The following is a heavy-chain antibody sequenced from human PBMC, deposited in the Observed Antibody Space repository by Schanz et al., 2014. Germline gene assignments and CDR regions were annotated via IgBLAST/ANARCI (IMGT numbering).Heavy chain of an antibody. CDR3: ARGRQQLGSFDY. J-gene: IGHJ4*02. Sequence: VQLVESGGGLVKPGGSLRLSCAASGFTFSAYTMNWVRQPPGKGLEWIGDIGHSGNTKDNPSLKSRVTMSVETSKNQFSLNLSSVTAADTAVYHCARGRQQLGSFDYWGPGTLVSGSS. D-gene: IGHD6-13*01. V-gene: IGHV4-34*01. CDR1: GFTFSAYT. CDR2: IGHSGNT.